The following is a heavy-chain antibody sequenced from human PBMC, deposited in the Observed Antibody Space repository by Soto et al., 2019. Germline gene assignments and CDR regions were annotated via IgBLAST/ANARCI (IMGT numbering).Heavy chain of an antibody. D-gene: IGHD1-1*01. Sequence: QVQLVESGGGMVQPGRSLRLSCAASGFSISRSAMHWVRQAPGKGLEWVAVIAYDGSNRWYADSAKGRFTISRDNSKNTVSLQMSSLRGEDTAVYYCARDLQAGTDNVNWFAPWGQGTLVTVSS. CDR3: ARDLQAGTDNVNWFAP. V-gene: IGHV3-30*04. CDR1: GFSISRSA. CDR2: IAYDGSNR. J-gene: IGHJ5*02.